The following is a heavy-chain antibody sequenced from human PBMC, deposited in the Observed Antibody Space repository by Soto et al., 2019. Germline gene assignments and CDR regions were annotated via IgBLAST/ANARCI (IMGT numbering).Heavy chain of an antibody. J-gene: IGHJ6*02. CDR2: VIPIFCQA. D-gene: IGHD2-2*01. CDR1: GGDLSGAV. V-gene: IGHV1-69*13. Sequence: ASVTVACKASGGDLSGAVISWGRQAPVQVLQCMGGVIPIFCQANYAQKLQGRVTITAEESTNTAYMELSSLRSEDTAGYYCARGYCSSTSCYGPKSTYYYYGSDVWGHRSTDTVTS. CDR3: ARGYCSSTSCYGPKSTYYYYGSDV.